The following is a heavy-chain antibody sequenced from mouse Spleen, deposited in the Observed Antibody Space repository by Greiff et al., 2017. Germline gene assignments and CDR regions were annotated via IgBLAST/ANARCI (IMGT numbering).Heavy chain of an antibody. J-gene: IGHJ4*01. CDR3: ARSLFYYGSSYGAMDY. Sequence: VQLQQSGPGLVAPSQSLSITCTISGFSLTSYGVHWVRQPPGKGLEWLVVIWSDGSTTYNSALKSRLSISKDNSKSQVFLKMNSLQTDDTAMYYCARSLFYYGSSYGAMDYWGQGTSVTVSS. D-gene: IGHD1-1*01. CDR2: IWSDGST. V-gene: IGHV2-6-1*01. CDR1: GFSLTSYG.